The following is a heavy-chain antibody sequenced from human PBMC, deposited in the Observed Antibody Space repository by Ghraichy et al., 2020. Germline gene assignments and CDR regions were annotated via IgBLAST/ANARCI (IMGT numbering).Heavy chain of an antibody. V-gene: IGHV4-34*01. CDR1: GGSFSGYY. D-gene: IGHD3-3*01. Sequence: SETLSLTCAVYGGSFSGYYWSWIRQPPGKGLEWIGEINHSGSTNYNPSLKSRVTISVDTSKNQFSLKLSSVTAADTAVYYCARGAEQLYDFWSGYRATSSDYWGQGTLVTVSS. CDR2: INHSGST. CDR3: ARGAEQLYDFWSGYRATSSDY. J-gene: IGHJ4*02.